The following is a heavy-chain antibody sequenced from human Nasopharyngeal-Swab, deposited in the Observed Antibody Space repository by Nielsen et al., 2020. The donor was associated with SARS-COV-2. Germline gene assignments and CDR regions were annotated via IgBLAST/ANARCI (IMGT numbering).Heavy chain of an antibody. V-gene: IGHV3-7*04. CDR2: LNQDGSET. Sequence: GGSLRLSCAASGFSFSNHWMTWVRQAPGKGLEWVASLNQDGSETYYVDSVKGRLTISRDNGKNSVYLQMNRLRVEETAVYYCARGHYAMDVWGQGITVTVAS. CDR1: GFSFSNHW. J-gene: IGHJ6*02. CDR3: ARGHYAMDV.